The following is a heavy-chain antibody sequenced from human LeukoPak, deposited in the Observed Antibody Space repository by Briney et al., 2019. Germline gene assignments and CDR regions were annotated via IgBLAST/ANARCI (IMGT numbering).Heavy chain of an antibody. CDR2: INHDGSAA. J-gene: IGHJ4*02. V-gene: IGHV3-74*01. Sequence: PGGSLRLPCAASGFTFSRYWMHWVRQAPGKGLVWVSRINHDGSAATYADSVEGRFTISRDNAKNTLYLQMNSLRAEDTAIYYCTRAEIAVAGPFDYWGQGTLVTVSS. CDR3: TRAEIAVAGPFDY. CDR1: GFTFSRYW. D-gene: IGHD6-19*01.